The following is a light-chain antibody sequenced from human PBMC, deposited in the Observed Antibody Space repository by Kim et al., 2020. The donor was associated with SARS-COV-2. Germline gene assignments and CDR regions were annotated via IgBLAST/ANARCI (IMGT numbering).Light chain of an antibody. V-gene: IGKV3-15*01. CDR3: QQYTNLPLT. CDR2: GAS. J-gene: IGKJ4*01. Sequence: GSPGERAALSCRASQSISNNVAWYQQKPGQAPRLLIFGASTRATGIPARFSGSGSGTEFTLTFSSLQSEDSAVYYCQQYTNLPLTFGGGTKVDIK. CDR1: QSISNN.